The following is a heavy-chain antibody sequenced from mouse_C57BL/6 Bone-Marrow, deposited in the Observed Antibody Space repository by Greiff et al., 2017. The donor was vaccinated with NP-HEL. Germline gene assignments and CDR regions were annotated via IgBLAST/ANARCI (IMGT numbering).Heavy chain of an antibody. CDR2: ISNFAYII. Sequence: DVMLVESGGGLVQPGGSLKLSCAASGFTFSDYGMAWVRQSPRKGPEWVAFISNFAYIIYYADTVTGRFPISRENAKNTLYLELSSLRSEDTAMYYCAKRYSYDVGAMDYWGQGTSVTVSS. J-gene: IGHJ4*01. D-gene: IGHD2-12*01. V-gene: IGHV5-15*04. CDR1: GFTFSDYG. CDR3: AKRYSYDVGAMDY.